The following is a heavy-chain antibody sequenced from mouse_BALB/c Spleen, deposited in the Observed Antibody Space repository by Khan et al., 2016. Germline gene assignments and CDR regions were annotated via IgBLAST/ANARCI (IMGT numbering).Heavy chain of an antibody. V-gene: IGHV1-9*01. CDR1: GYTFSNYW. CDR3: ARGSY. J-gene: IGHJ3*01. CDR2: ILPGSGTT. Sequence: VQLQQPGAELMKPGASVKISCKATGYTFSNYWIEWIKERPGHGLEWIGEILPGSGTTNYNEKFKGTATFTAGTSSNTACMQLSSLTSEDSAVYYCARGSYWGQGTLVTVSA.